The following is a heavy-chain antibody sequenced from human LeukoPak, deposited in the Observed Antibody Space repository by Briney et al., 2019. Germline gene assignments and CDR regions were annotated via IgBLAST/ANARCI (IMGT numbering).Heavy chain of an antibody. V-gene: IGHV3-21*01. CDR3: ARDHTRDSSGY. J-gene: IGHJ4*02. D-gene: IGHD3-22*01. CDR1: GFTFSIYS. CDR2: ISSSSSYI. Sequence: GGSLRLSCAASGFTFSIYSMNWVRQAPGKGLEWVSSISSSSSYIYYADSVKGRFTISRDNAKNSLYLQMNSLRAEDTAVYYCARDHTRDSSGYWGQGTLVTVSS.